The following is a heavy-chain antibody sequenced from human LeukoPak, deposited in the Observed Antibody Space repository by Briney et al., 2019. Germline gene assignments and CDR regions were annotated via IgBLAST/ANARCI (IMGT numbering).Heavy chain of an antibody. CDR2: INTNTGNP. Sequence: ASVTVSCKASGYTFTSYAMNWVRQAPGQGLEWMGWINTNTGNPTYAQGFTGRIVFSLDTSVSTAYLQISSLKAEDTAVYYCARAWELQSYYYYYMDVWGKGTTVTVSS. V-gene: IGHV7-4-1*02. CDR1: GYTFTSYA. CDR3: ARAWELQSYYYYYMDV. J-gene: IGHJ6*03. D-gene: IGHD1-26*01.